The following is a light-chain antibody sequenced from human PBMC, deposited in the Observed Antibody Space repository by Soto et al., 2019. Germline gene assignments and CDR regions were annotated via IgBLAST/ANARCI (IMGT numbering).Light chain of an antibody. CDR1: QSVSYY. CDR2: GAY. J-gene: IGKJ1*01. CDR3: QHYNYWPPKT. Sequence: EIVMTQSPATLSLSPGERATLSCRASQSVSYYLAWYQQKPGQAPRLLIYGAYTRATGIPARFSGSGSGTDFTLTISSLQSEDFAVYYCQHYNYWPPKTFGQGTKVDIK. V-gene: IGKV3-15*01.